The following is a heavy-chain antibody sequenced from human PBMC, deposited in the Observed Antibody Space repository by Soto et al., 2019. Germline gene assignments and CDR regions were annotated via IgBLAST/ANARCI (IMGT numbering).Heavy chain of an antibody. CDR3: ARTSGWFDS. CDR1: GASVSSNSSA. CDR2: TYYRSKWYN. J-gene: IGHJ5*01. Sequence: QTLSLTCVISGASVSSNSSAWNWIRQSPSRGLEWLGRTYYRSKWYNEYAVSVKSRISINPDTSKNQFSLQLNSVTPEDTALYYCARTSGWFDSWGQGTLVTVSS. V-gene: IGHV6-1*01. D-gene: IGHD2-2*01.